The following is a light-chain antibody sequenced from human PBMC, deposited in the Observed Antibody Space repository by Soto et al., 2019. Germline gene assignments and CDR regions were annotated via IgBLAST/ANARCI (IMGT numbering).Light chain of an antibody. CDR3: QQYGSSGT. V-gene: IGKV3-20*01. CDR1: QSVSSSY. Sequence: EIVLTQSPGTLSLSPGEGATLSCRASQSVSSSYLAWYQQNPGQAPRLLIYGASNRATGIPDRFSGSGSGTDFTLTISRLEPEDFAVYYCQQYGSSGTFGQGTKVDIK. CDR2: GAS. J-gene: IGKJ1*01.